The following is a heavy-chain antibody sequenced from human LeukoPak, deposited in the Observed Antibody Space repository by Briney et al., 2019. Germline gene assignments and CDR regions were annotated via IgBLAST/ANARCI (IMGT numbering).Heavy chain of an antibody. J-gene: IGHJ4*02. CDR2: IWYDGSNK. CDR1: GFTFSSYG. CDR3: ARGAYYYDSSGYHPLDY. V-gene: IGHV3-33*01. Sequence: PGRSLRLSCAASGFTFSSYGMHWVRQAPGKGLGWVAVIWYDGSNKYYADSVKGRFTISRDNSKNTLYLQMNSLRAEDTAVYYCARGAYYYDSSGYHPLDYWGRGTLVTVSS. D-gene: IGHD3-22*01.